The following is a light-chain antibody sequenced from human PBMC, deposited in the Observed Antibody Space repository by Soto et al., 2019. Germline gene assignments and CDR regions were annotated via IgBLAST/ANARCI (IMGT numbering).Light chain of an antibody. CDR2: EVT. CDR3: TSYVGNDIWV. Sequence: HSALTQPPSASGSPGQSVTISCTGTSSDVGAYKYVSWYQQYPGKAPKLMIYEVTKRPSGVPDRFSGSKSGNTASLTVSGLQAEDEADYYCTSYVGNDIWVFGGGTQLTVL. V-gene: IGLV2-8*01. CDR1: SSDVGAYKY. J-gene: IGLJ3*02.